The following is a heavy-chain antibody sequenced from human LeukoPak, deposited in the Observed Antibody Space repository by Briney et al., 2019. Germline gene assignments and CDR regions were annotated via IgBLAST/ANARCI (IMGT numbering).Heavy chain of an antibody. D-gene: IGHD4-17*01. J-gene: IGHJ4*02. Sequence: QSGGSLRLSCAASGFTFSSYAISWVRQAPGKGLEWVSAISGSGGSTYYADSVKGRFTISRDNSKNTLYLQMNSLRAEDTAVYYCAKDYGGYGYYFDYWGQGTLVTVSS. CDR1: GFTFSSYA. CDR2: ISGSGGST. CDR3: AKDYGGYGYYFDY. V-gene: IGHV3-23*01.